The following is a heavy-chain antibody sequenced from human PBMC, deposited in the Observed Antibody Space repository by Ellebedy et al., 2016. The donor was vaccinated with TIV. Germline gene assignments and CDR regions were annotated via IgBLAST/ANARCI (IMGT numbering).Heavy chain of an antibody. J-gene: IGHJ3*01. CDR3: AGPLGDDGFDL. V-gene: IGHV3-30-3*01. CDR1: GFTFSSYA. CDR2: ISYDGSNK. Sequence: GESLKISXAASGFTFSSYAMHWVRQAPGKGLEWVAVISYDGSNKYYADSVKGRFTISRDNSKNTLYLQMNSLRVEDTAVYYCAGPLGDDGFDLWGQGTMVTVSS.